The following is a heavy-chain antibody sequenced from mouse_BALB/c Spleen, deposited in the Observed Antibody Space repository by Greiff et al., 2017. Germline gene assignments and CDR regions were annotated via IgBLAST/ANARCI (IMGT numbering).Heavy chain of an antibody. J-gene: IGHJ2*01. CDR2: ISYSGST. V-gene: IGHV3-2*02. D-gene: IGHD1-1*01. CDR3: ARFITTVVDAFDY. Sequence: EVQLQESGPGLVKPSQSLSLTCTVTGYSITSDYAWNWIRQFPGNKLEWMGYISYSGSTSYNPSLKSRISITRDTSKNQFFLQLNSVTTEDTATYYCARFITTVVDAFDYWGQGTTLTVSS. CDR1: GYSITSDYA.